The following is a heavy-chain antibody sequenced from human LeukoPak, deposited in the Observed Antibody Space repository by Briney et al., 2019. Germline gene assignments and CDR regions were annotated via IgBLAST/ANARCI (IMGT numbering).Heavy chain of an antibody. CDR3: ARASSLPAAMGGGYYYYYMDV. Sequence: ASVKVSCKASGYTFTGYYMHWVRQAPGQGLEWMGWINPNSGGTNYAQKFQGRVTMTRDTSISTAYMELSRLRSDDTAVYYCARASSLPAAMGGGYYYYYMDVWGKGTTVTVSS. CDR2: INPNSGGT. D-gene: IGHD2-2*01. V-gene: IGHV1-2*02. CDR1: GYTFTGYY. J-gene: IGHJ6*03.